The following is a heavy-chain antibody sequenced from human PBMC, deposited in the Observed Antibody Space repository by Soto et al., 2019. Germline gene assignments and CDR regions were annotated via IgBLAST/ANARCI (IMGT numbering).Heavy chain of an antibody. CDR1: GGSISSYY. CDR2: IYYSGST. CDR3: ARAGQVPADLDY. Sequence: PSETLSLTCTVSGGSISSYYWSWIRQPPGKGLEWIGYIYYSGSTNYNPSLKSRVTISVDTSKNQFSLKLSSVTAADTAVYYCARAGQVPADLDYWGQGTLVTVSS. V-gene: IGHV4-59*01. D-gene: IGHD2-2*01. J-gene: IGHJ4*02.